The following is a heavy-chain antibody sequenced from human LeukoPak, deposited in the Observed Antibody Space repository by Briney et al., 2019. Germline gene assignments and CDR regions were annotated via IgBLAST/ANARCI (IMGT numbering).Heavy chain of an antibody. CDR1: GFTFSSYS. V-gene: IGHV3-21*01. CDR2: ISSSSSYI. J-gene: IGHJ4*02. Sequence: GGSLRLSCAASGFTFSSYSMNWVRQAPGKGLEWVSSISSSSSYIYYADSVKGRFTISRDNAKNSLYLQMNSLRAEDTAVYYCARDRYNWNDVRDYWGQGTLVTVSS. D-gene: IGHD1-20*01. CDR3: ARDRYNWNDVRDY.